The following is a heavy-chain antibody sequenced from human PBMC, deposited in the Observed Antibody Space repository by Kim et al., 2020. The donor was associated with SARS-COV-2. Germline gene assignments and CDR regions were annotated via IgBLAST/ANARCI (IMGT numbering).Heavy chain of an antibody. CDR1: GGSIGSSTYY. Sequence: SETLSLTCTVSGGSIGSSTYYWGWIRQPPGKGLEWIGTLSSGGSTYYNPSLKSRVTMSVDTSKNQFSLKLSSVTAADTAVYYCAREGQWLVGWFDPWGQG. V-gene: IGHV4-39*07. CDR3: AREGQWLVGWFDP. CDR2: LSSGGST. D-gene: IGHD6-19*01. J-gene: IGHJ5*02.